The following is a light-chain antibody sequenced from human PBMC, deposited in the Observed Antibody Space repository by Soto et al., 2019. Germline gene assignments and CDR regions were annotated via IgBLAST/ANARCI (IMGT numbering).Light chain of an antibody. CDR2: RDT. J-gene: IGLJ2*01. Sequence: ELTQPLSVSVALGQTAKITCGGNNIGSKNVHWYQQKPGQAPVVVIYRDTNRPSGIPERFSGSSSGNTATLTISRAQAGDEADYYCQVWDSSLVVFGGGTKLTVL. V-gene: IGLV3-9*01. CDR3: QVWDSSLVV. CDR1: NIGSKN.